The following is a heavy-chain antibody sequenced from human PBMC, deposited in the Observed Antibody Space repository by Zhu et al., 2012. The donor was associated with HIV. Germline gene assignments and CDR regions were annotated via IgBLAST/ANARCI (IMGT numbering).Heavy chain of an antibody. Sequence: QVQLQQWGAGLLKPSETLSLTCAVYGGSFSGYYWSWIRQSPEKGLEWIGEIDHDGSTDYSPSLKSRVTISVDRSKNQFSLKLTSVSAADTAVYYCARHSRYDIVTGWGHFDFWGQGTLVTVSS. V-gene: IGHV4-34*01. CDR1: GGSFSGYY. D-gene: IGHD3-9*01. J-gene: IGHJ4*02. CDR2: IDHDGST. CDR3: ARHSRYDIVTGWGHFDF.